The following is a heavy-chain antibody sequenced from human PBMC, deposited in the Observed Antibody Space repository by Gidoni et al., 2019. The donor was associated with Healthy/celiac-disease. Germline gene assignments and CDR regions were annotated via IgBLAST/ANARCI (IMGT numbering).Heavy chain of an antibody. V-gene: IGHV3-21*01. J-gene: IGHJ6*02. CDR3: ARDLRTAYDSSDGNMGV. CDR2: ISSSSSYI. D-gene: IGHD3-22*01. Sequence: LSCAASGFTFSGYSMDWVRQAPGKGLEWVSCISSSSSYIYYADSVKGRFTISRDNAKNSLYLQMNSLRAEDTAVYYCARDLRTAYDSSDGNMGVWGQGTTVTVSS. CDR1: GFTFSGYS.